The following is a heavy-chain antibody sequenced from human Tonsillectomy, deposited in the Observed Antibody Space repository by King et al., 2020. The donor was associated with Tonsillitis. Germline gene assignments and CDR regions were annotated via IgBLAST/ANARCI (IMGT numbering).Heavy chain of an antibody. V-gene: IGHV3-30*18. CDR3: ANPDYYYYYGMDV. J-gene: IGHJ6*02. CDR1: GFTFSSYG. Sequence: QLVQSGGGVVQPGRSLRLSCAASGFTFSSYGMHWVRQAPGKGLEWVAGLSYDGSNKYYADSVKGRFTISRDNSKNTLYLQMNSLRAEDTAVYYCANPDYYYYYGMDVWGQGTTVTVSS. CDR2: LSYDGSNK.